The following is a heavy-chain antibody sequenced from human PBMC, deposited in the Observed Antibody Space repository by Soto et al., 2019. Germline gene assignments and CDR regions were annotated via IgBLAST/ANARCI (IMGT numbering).Heavy chain of an antibody. CDR3: ARVSAARGGDY. Sequence: PSETLSLTCAVYGGSFSGYYWSWIRQPPGKGLEWIGEINHSGSTNYNPSLKSRGTISVDTSKNQFSLKLSSVTAADTAVYYCARVSAARGGDYWGQGTLVTVSS. CDR2: INHSGST. J-gene: IGHJ4*02. V-gene: IGHV4-34*01. D-gene: IGHD6-6*01. CDR1: GGSFSGYY.